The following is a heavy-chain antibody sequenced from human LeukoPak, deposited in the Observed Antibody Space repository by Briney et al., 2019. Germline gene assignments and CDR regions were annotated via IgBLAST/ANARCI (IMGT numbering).Heavy chain of an antibody. V-gene: IGHV4-30-4*08. CDR3: VREVAARFDY. Sequence: PSETLSLTCTVSGGSISSGESYWSWIRQPPGKGREWIGYIHYSGSTYYNPSLKSRVTISIDTSKNQFSLKLTSVPAADTAVYYCVREVAARFDYWDQGTLVTVSS. D-gene: IGHD6-6*01. CDR1: GGSISSGESY. J-gene: IGHJ4*02. CDR2: IHYSGST.